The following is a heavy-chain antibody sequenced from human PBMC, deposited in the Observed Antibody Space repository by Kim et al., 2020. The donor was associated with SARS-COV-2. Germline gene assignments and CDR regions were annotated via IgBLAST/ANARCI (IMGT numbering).Heavy chain of an antibody. J-gene: IGHJ5*02. Sequence: SLKSRVTISVDKAKNQFSLKLSSVTAADTAVYYCARELRAREWLRFRFDPWGQGTLVTVSS. V-gene: IGHV4-4*02. D-gene: IGHD5-12*01. CDR3: ARELRAREWLRFRFDP.